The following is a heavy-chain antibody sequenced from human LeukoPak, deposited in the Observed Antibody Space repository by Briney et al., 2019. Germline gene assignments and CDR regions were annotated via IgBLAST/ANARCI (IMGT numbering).Heavy chain of an antibody. CDR3: AKGGYLPTQEFDY. CDR2: ISYDGSNK. V-gene: IGHV3-30*18. J-gene: IGHJ4*02. Sequence: GGSLRLSCAAPGFTFSSYGMHWVRQAPGKGLEWVAVISYDGSNKYYADSVKGRFTISRDNTKNTLYLQMISLRAEETAVYYCAKGGYLPTQEFDYWGQGTLVTVSS. CDR1: GFTFSSYG. D-gene: IGHD1-1*01.